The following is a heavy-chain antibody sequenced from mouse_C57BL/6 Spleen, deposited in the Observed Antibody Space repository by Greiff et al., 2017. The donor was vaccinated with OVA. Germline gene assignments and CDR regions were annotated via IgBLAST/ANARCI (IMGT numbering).Heavy chain of an antibody. Sequence: QVHVKQPGTELVKPGASVKLSCKASGYTFTSYWMHWVKQRPGQGLEWIGNINPSNGGPNYTAKFHSNATLTVDKSSSTAYMQLSSLTSEDSAVYYCARERATTAQALFAYWGQGTLVTVSA. CDR1: GYTFTSYW. V-gene: IGHV1-53*01. D-gene: IGHD3-2*02. CDR3: ARERATTAQALFAY. CDR2: INPSNGGP. J-gene: IGHJ3*01.